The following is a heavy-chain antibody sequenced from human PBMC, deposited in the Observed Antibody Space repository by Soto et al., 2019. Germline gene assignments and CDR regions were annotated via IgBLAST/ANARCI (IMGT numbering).Heavy chain of an antibody. CDR1: VYSFPSHW. J-gene: IGHJ5*02. Sequence: GESLKISCKGSVYSFPSHWIGWVRQMHGKGLEWMGMIYPGDSDVRYSPSFEGQVTISADKSISTAYLQWNSLKASDTAMYYCARHETQQLVNWFDPWGQGTLVTVSS. CDR3: ARHETQQLVNWFDP. CDR2: IYPGDSDV. V-gene: IGHV5-51*01. D-gene: IGHD6-13*01.